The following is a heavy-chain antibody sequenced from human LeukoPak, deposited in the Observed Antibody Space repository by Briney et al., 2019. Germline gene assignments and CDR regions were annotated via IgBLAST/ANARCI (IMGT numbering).Heavy chain of an antibody. D-gene: IGHD5-24*01. CDR2: IIPIFGTA. J-gene: IGHJ4*02. CDR1: GGTFSSYA. Sequence: SVKVSCKASGGTFSSYAISWVRQAPGQGLEWTGAIIPIFGTANYAQKFQGRVTITTDESTSTAYMELSSLRSEDTAVYYCAKESTVMATTYRTDYWGQGTLVTVSS. V-gene: IGHV1-69*05. CDR3: AKESTVMATTYRTDY.